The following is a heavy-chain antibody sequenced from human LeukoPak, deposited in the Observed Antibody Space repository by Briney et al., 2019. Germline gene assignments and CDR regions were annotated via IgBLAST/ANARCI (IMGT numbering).Heavy chain of an antibody. J-gene: IGHJ3*02. Sequence: GGSLRLSCAASRFTFSSYAMSWVRQAPGKGLEWVSGISGSGGSTHYADSVKGRFTISRDNSENTLYLQMKSLRAEDTAVYYCAKDLEYGRSWYRGAFDIWGQGTMVTVSS. CDR1: RFTFSSYA. D-gene: IGHD6-13*01. CDR2: ISGSGGST. CDR3: AKDLEYGRSWYRGAFDI. V-gene: IGHV3-23*01.